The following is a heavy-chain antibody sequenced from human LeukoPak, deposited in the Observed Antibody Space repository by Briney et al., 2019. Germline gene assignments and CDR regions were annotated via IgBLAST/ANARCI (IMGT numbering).Heavy chain of an antibody. V-gene: IGHV1-18*01. CDR2: ISAYNGNT. CDR1: GYNFTSYG. J-gene: IGHJ4*03. D-gene: IGHD6-19*01. Sequence: ASVMVSCKASGYNFTSYGISWVRQAPGQGLEWMGWISAYNGNTNYAQKLQGRLSMTTDTSTSTAYMELRSLRSDDTAVYYCAVGPSIAVAGRASYYWGQETLDTVSS. CDR3: AVGPSIAVAGRASYY.